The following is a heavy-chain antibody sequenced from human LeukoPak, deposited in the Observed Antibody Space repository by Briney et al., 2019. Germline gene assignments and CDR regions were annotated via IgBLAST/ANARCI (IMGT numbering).Heavy chain of an antibody. D-gene: IGHD3-22*01. V-gene: IGHV3-23*01. CDR3: AKVGVVVTAIDY. Sequence: GGSLRLSCAASGFTFSSYAMSWVRQAPGKGLEWVSAISGSGGSTYYADSVKGRFTISRDNSKNTLYLQMNSLRAEDTAVYYSAKVGVVVTAIDYGGQGTLVTVSS. CDR2: ISGSGGST. CDR1: GFTFSSYA. J-gene: IGHJ4*02.